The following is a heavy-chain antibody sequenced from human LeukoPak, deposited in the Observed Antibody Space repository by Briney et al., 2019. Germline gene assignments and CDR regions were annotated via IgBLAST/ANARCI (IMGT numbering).Heavy chain of an antibody. J-gene: IGHJ5*02. CDR1: GFTFGDYA. D-gene: IGHD2-15*01. Sequence: KTGGSLRLSCRTSGFTFGDYALSWFRQAPGKGLEWVGFIRSKSYGGTAEYAASVKDRFTISRDDSTRIAHLQMKSLKTEDTGVYYCGRAPRPVAWNWFDPWGQGTLVTVSS. CDR2: IRSKSYGGTA. CDR3: GRAPRPVAWNWFDP. V-gene: IGHV3-49*05.